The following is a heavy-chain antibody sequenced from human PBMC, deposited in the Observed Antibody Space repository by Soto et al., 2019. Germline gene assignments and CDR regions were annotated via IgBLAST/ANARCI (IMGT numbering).Heavy chain of an antibody. V-gene: IGHV1-69*13. Sequence: GASVKVSCKASGGTFSSYAISWVRQAPGQGLEWMGGIIPIFGTANYAQKFQGRVTITADESTSTAYMELSSLRSEDTVVYYCATQVVVTAIPRVAIDYWGQGTLVTVSS. D-gene: IGHD2-21*02. J-gene: IGHJ4*02. CDR2: IIPIFGTA. CDR1: GGTFSSYA. CDR3: ATQVVVTAIPRVAIDY.